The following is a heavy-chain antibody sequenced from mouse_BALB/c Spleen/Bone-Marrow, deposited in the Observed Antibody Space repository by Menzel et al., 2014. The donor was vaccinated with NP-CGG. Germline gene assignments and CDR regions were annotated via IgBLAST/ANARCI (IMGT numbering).Heavy chain of an antibody. J-gene: IGHJ4*01. Sequence: VQLQESGPGLVQPSQSLSITCTVSSFSLSSFGLHWVRQSPGKGLEWLGVIWSGGSTDYNAAFISRLSISKDNSKSXVFFKMNSLQANDTAIYYCARNWDDYAMDYWGQGTSVTVSS. V-gene: IGHV2-2*02. D-gene: IGHD4-1*01. CDR3: ARNWDDYAMDY. CDR1: SFSLSSFG. CDR2: IWSGGST.